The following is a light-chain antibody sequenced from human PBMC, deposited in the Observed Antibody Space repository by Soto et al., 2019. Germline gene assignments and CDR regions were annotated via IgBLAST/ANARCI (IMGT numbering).Light chain of an antibody. J-gene: IGKJ1*01. Sequence: DIVMTQSPDSLAVSLGERATINCKSSQSVLYSPNNKNYLAWYQQKPGQPPKLLIYWASTRESGVPDRFSGSGSGTDVTLTISSLQAEDVAFDYCQQYHSAPQSFGQGTKVEIK. CDR3: QQYHSAPQS. V-gene: IGKV4-1*01. CDR1: QSVLYSPNNKNY. CDR2: WAS.